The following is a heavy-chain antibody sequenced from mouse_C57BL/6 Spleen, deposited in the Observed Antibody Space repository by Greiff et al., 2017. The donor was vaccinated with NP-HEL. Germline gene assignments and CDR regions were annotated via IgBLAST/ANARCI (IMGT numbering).Heavy chain of an antibody. CDR3: AILTASERAWFAY. Sequence: QVQLQQPGAELVKPGASVKMSCKASGYTFTSYWITWVKQRPGQGLEWIGDIYPGSGSTDYIEKFKSKATLTVDTSSSTASMQLSSLTSEASAVSDGAILTASERAWFAYWGQGTLVTVSA. CDR1: GYTFTSYW. J-gene: IGHJ3*01. CDR2: IYPGSGST. V-gene: IGHV1-55*01. D-gene: IGHD4-1*01.